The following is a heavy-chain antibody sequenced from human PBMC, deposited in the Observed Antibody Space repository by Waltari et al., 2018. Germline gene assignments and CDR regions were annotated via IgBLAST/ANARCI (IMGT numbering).Heavy chain of an antibody. J-gene: IGHJ4*02. V-gene: IGHV1-2*02. CDR3: ARERGLVTTTLPFGY. CDR2: INPNSGGT. D-gene: IGHD4-4*01. Sequence: QVQLVQSGAEVKKPGASVKVSCKASGYTFTGSYMHWVRPAPGQGLEWMGWINPNSGGTNYAQKFQGRVTMTRDTSISTAYMELSRLRSDDTAVYYCARERGLVTTTLPFGYWGQGTLVTVSS. CDR1: GYTFTGSY.